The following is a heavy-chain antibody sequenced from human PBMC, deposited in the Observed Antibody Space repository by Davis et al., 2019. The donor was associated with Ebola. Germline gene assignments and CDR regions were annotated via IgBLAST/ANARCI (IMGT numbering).Heavy chain of an antibody. CDR2: ISGYNGNT. Sequence: AASVKVSCKASGYTFTSYAMHWVRQAPGQGLEWMGWISGYNGNTNYAQRFQGRVTMTTDTSTSTAYMELRSLTSDDTAVYYCASGSGSSDYWGQGTLVTVSS. V-gene: IGHV1-18*01. J-gene: IGHJ4*02. CDR1: GYTFTSYA. D-gene: IGHD3-10*01. CDR3: ASGSGSSDY.